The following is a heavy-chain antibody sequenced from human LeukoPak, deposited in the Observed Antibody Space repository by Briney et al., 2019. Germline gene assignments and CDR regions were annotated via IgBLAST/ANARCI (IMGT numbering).Heavy chain of an antibody. CDR3: AKRYCSSTSCYLH. V-gene: IGHV3-21*04. CDR1: GFTFNSYT. D-gene: IGHD2-2*01. J-gene: IGHJ4*02. Sequence: GGSLRLSCAASGFTFNSYTMNWVRQAPGKGLEWVSSISSSSSYIYYADSVKGRFTISRDNSKNTLYLQMNSLRAEDTAVYYCAKRYCSSTSCYLHWGQGTLVTVSS. CDR2: ISSSSSYI.